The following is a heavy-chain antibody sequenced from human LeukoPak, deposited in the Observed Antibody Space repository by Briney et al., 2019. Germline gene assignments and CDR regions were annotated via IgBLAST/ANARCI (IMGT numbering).Heavy chain of an antibody. D-gene: IGHD6-6*01. CDR2: IYYSGST. CDR3: ARGSTNDAFDI. V-gene: IGHV4-59*11. CDR1: GGSISSHY. Sequence: SETLSLTCTVSGGSISSHYWSWIRQPPGKGLEWIGYIYYSGSTNYNPSLKSRVTISVDTSENQFSLKLSSVTAADTAVYYCARGSTNDAFDIWGQGTMVTVSS. J-gene: IGHJ3*02.